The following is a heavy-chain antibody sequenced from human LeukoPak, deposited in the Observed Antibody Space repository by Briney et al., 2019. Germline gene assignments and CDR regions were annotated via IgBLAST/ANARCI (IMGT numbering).Heavy chain of an antibody. D-gene: IGHD3-10*01. V-gene: IGHV1-18*04. CDR2: ISAYNGNT. J-gene: IGHJ5*02. Sequence: ASVKVSCKASGYTFTSYGISWVRQAPGQGLEWMGWISAYNGNTNYARKLQGRVTMTTDTSTSTAYMELRSLRSDDTAVYYCARDGMVRGVINRKGPRPSWFDPWGQGTLVTVSS. CDR3: ARDGMVRGVINRKGPRPSWFDP. CDR1: GYTFTSYG.